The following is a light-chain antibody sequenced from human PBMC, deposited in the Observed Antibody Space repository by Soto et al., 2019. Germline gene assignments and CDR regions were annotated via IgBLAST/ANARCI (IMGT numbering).Light chain of an antibody. J-gene: IGKJ1*01. V-gene: IGKV4-1*01. CDR3: QQYYSIPWT. CDR1: QSVLYSSNNKNY. CDR2: RAS. Sequence: DIVMTQSPDSLAVSLGERATINCKSSQSVLYSSNNKNYLAWYQKRPGQPPKLLIYRASTRESGVPDRFSGSGPGTDFTLTISSLQAEDVAVYYCQQYYSIPWTFGQGTKVEIK.